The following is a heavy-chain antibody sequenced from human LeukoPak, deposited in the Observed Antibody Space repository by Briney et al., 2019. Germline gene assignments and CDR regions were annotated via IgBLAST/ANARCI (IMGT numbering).Heavy chain of an antibody. CDR1: GGTFSSCA. D-gene: IGHD3-22*01. Sequence: ASVKVSCKASGGTFSSCAISWVRQAPGQGLEWMGWISAYNGNTNYAQKLQGRVTMTTDTSTSTAYMELRSLRSDDTAVYYCARVDYYDSGGYSNWFDPWGQGTLVTVSS. CDR3: ARVDYYDSGGYSNWFDP. CDR2: ISAYNGNT. J-gene: IGHJ5*02. V-gene: IGHV1-18*01.